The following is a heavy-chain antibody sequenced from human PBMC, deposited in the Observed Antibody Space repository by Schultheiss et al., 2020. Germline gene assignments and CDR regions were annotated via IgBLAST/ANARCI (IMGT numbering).Heavy chain of an antibody. CDR2: INSDGSST. CDR1: GFTFGDYA. CDR3: ADSYGFS. J-gene: IGHJ4*02. D-gene: IGHD5-18*01. Sequence: GGSLRLSCAASGFTFGDYAMSWVRQAPGKGLVWVSRINSDGSSTSYADSVKGRFTISRDNAKNTLYLQMNSLRSEDTAVYYCADSYGFSWGQGTLVTVSA. V-gene: IGHV3-74*01.